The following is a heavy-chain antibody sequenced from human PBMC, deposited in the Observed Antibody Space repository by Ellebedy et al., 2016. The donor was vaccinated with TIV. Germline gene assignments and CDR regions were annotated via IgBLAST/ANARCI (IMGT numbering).Heavy chain of an antibody. Sequence: GESLKISCAASGFIFGSYGMHWVRQAPGKGLEWVTVISYEGSNEYYADSVKGRFTISRDNSKNTLYLQMNSLRAEDTAVYYCYWGQGTLVTVSS. CDR1: GFIFGSYG. CDR2: ISYEGSNE. V-gene: IGHV3-30-3*01. J-gene: IGHJ4*02. CDR3: Y.